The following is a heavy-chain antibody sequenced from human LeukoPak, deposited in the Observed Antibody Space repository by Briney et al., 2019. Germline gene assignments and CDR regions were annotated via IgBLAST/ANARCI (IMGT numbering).Heavy chain of an antibody. D-gene: IGHD1-26*01. CDR1: GFTFSSHW. Sequence: GGSLRLSCVDSGFTFSSHWMSWVRQAPGKGLEWVANINQGEGEKYYVDSVKGRFTISRDNAKKSLFLKMNSLSAEDTAVYYCARGRFIAGTTAYYFDYWGQGTLVTVSS. CDR3: ARGRFIAGTTAYYFDY. V-gene: IGHV3-7*03. CDR2: INQGEGEK. J-gene: IGHJ4*02.